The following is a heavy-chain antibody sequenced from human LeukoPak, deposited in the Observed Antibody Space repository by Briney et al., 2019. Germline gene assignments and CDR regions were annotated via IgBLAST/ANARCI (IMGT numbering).Heavy chain of an antibody. J-gene: IGHJ4*02. CDR2: INHSGST. D-gene: IGHD2-2*01. CDR3: ARGPVDCSSTSCYLDY. V-gene: IGHV4-34*01. CDR1: GGSFSGYY. Sequence: SETLSLTCAVYGGSFSGYYWSWIRQPPGKGLEWIGEINHSGSTNCNPSLKSRVTISVDTSKNQFSLKLSSVTAADTAVYYCARGPVDCSSTSCYLDYWGQGTLVAVSS.